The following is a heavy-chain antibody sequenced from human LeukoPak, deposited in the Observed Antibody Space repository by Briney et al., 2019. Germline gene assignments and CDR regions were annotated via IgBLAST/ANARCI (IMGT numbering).Heavy chain of an antibody. CDR1: GYTFTGYY. D-gene: IGHD6-19*01. CDR3: ARDLAVAGTNWFDP. CDR2: IIPIFGTA. V-gene: IGHV1-69*05. J-gene: IGHJ5*02. Sequence: SVKVSCKVSGYTFTGYYMHWLRQAPGQGLEWMGRIIPIFGTANYAQKFQGRVTITTDESTSTAYMELSSLRSEDTAVYYCARDLAVAGTNWFDPWGQGTLVTVSS.